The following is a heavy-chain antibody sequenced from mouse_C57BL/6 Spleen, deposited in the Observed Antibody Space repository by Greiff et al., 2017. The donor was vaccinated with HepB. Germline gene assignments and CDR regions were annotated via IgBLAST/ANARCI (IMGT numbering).Heavy chain of an antibody. CDR3: ARHDSNSFDY. V-gene: IGHV5-6*01. D-gene: IGHD2-5*01. CDR2: ISSGGSYT. Sequence: EVQLVESGGDLVKPGGSLKLSCAASGFTFSSYGMSWVRQTPDKRLEWVATISSGGSYTYYPDSVKGRFTISRDNAKNTLYLQMISLKSEDTAMYYCARHDSNSFDYWGQGTTLTVSS. CDR1: GFTFSSYG. J-gene: IGHJ2*01.